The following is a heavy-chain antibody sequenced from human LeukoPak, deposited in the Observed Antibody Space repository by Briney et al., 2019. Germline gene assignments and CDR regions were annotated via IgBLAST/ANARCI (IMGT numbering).Heavy chain of an antibody. CDR2: VYGSGST. J-gene: IGHJ4*02. Sequence: SETLSLTCSASGYSIITAYYWGWIRQSPGKGLEWLGSVYGSGSTYYNPSFEGRVTMSVDTSRNQFSLKLASLTAADTAVYYWAREVCSSNSCSFFDYWGQGALVTVSS. D-gene: IGHD2/OR15-2a*01. CDR1: GYSIITAYY. V-gene: IGHV4-38-2*02. CDR3: AREVCSSNSCSFFDY.